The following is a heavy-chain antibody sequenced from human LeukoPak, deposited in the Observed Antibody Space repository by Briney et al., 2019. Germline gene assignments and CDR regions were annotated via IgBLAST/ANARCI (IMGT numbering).Heavy chain of an antibody. J-gene: IGHJ3*02. CDR3: ARAGYYYRAFDI. V-gene: IGHV3-74*01. D-gene: IGHD3-22*01. CDR1: GFTFSSYW. CDR2: INSDGSST. Sequence: QPGGSLRLSCAASGFTFSSYWMHWVRQAPGKGLVWVSRINSDGSSTSYADSVKGRFTISRDNAKNTLYLQMNSLRAEDTAVYYCARAGYYYRAFDIWGQGTMVTVSS.